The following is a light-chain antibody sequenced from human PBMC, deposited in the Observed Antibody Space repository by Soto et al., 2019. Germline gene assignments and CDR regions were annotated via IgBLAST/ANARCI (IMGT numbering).Light chain of an antibody. Sequence: QPVLTQPPSVSGAPGQRVTISCTGSSSNIGAGYDVHWYQQLPGTAPKLLIYGNSNRPSGVPDRFSGSKSGTSASLAITGLQAEDEADYYCQSYDSSLSGSMVFGGGTKVTVL. J-gene: IGLJ2*01. CDR1: SSNIGAGYD. V-gene: IGLV1-40*01. CDR3: QSYDSSLSGSMV. CDR2: GNS.